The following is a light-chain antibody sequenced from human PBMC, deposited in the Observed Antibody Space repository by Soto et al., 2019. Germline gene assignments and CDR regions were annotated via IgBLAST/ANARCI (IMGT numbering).Light chain of an antibody. Sequence: EIVLTQSPGTLSLSPGGRATLSCRASRSVSNSFLAWYQQKPGQAPRLLIYGASSRATGIPDRFSGSGSGTDFTLTISRLKPEDFAVYYCQQYGSSPPLTFGGGTKVEIK. J-gene: IGKJ4*01. V-gene: IGKV3-20*01. CDR2: GAS. CDR1: RSVSNSF. CDR3: QQYGSSPPLT.